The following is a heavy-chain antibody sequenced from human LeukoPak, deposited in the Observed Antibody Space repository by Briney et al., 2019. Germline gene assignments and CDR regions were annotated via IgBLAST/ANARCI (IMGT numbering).Heavy chain of an antibody. CDR1: GGSISSYY. Sequence: PSETLSLTCTVSGGSISSYYWGWIRQPPGKGLEWIGSIYYSGSTYYNPSLKSRVTISVDTSKNQFSLKLSSVTAADTAVYYCARAEMYSSTPWYWGQGTLVTVSS. V-gene: IGHV4-39*01. CDR3: ARAEMYSSTPWY. D-gene: IGHD6-13*01. J-gene: IGHJ4*02. CDR2: IYYSGST.